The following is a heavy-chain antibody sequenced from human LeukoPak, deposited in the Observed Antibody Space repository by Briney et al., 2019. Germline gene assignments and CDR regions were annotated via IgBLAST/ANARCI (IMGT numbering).Heavy chain of an antibody. CDR2: ISSSGSTI. D-gene: IGHD5-24*01. Sequence: GGSLRLSCAASGFTFSSYEMNWVRQAPGKGLEGGSYISSSGSTIYYADSVKGRFTISRDNAKNSLYLQMNSLRAEDTAVYYCARVNLLQSRSPGGYAFDIWDQGTMVTVSS. V-gene: IGHV3-48*03. CDR3: ARVNLLQSRSPGGYAFDI. J-gene: IGHJ3*02. CDR1: GFTFSSYE.